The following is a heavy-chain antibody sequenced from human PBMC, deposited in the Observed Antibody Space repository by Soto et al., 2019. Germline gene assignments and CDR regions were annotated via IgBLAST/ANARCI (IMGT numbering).Heavy chain of an antibody. D-gene: IGHD6-6*01. CDR2: FDSEDGET. CDR3: AKPKSIAAPYYFDY. V-gene: IGHV1-24*01. CDR1: GYTLTELS. J-gene: IGHJ4*02. Sequence: ASVKVSCKVSGYTLTELSMHWVRQAPGKGLEWMGGFDSEDGETIYAQKFQGRVTMTEDTSTDTAYMELSSLRSEDTAVYYCAKPKSIAAPYYFDYWGQGTLVTVSS.